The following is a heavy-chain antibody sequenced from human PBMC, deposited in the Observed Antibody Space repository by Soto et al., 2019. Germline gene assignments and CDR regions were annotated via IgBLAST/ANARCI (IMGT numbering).Heavy chain of an antibody. CDR2: INYRGTT. V-gene: IGHV4-39*01. CDR1: GGSVSSRSYF. Sequence: QLQLQESGPGLVTPSETLSLTCTVSGGSVSSRSYFWAWVRQSPAKGLGWIGSINYRGTTYYIASLKSRATISIDTSKNQFSLRLNSVTAADTAVYYCARLVACDATGCKFDPWGQGILVTVSS. J-gene: IGHJ5*02. CDR3: ARLVACDATGCKFDP. D-gene: IGHD2-15*01.